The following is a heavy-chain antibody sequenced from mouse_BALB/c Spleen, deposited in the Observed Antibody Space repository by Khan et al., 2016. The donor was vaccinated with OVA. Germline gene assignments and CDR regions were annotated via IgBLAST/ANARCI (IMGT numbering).Heavy chain of an antibody. CDR3: AREVYYGNLYYFDY. CDR2: IWAGGST. D-gene: IGHD2-1*01. V-gene: IGHV2-9*02. J-gene: IGHJ2*01. CDR1: GFSLTSYG. Sequence: QVQLKESGPGLVAPSQSLSITCTVSGFSLTSYGVHWVRQPPGKGLEWLGTIWAGGSTNYNSALMSRLSLIKDNSKSQVFLKMNSLQTDDTAIYYCAREVYYGNLYYFDYWGQGTTLTVSS.